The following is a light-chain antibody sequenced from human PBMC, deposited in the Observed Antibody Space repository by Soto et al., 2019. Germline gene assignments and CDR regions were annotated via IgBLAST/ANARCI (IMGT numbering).Light chain of an antibody. Sequence: EIVLTQSPGTLSLSPGERATLSCRANQSVSSYLAWYQQKPGQAPRLLISGASSRATGIPDRFSGSGSGTNLTLTISRLEPEDFSVYYCQQYGSSPGTFGGGTKVEIK. CDR1: QSVSSY. CDR3: QQYGSSPGT. CDR2: GAS. V-gene: IGKV3-20*01. J-gene: IGKJ4*01.